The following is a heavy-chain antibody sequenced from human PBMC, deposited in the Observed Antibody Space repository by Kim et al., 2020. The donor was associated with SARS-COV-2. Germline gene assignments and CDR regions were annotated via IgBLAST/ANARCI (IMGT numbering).Heavy chain of an antibody. V-gene: IGHV4-31*03. Sequence: SETLSLTCTVSGGSISSGGYYWSWIRQHPGKGLEWIGYIYYSGSTYYNPSLKSRVTISVDTSKNQFSLKLSSVTAADTAVYYCARAGSLRYFDWNYYYYGMDVWGQGTTVTVSS. D-gene: IGHD3-9*01. CDR1: GGSISSGGYY. CDR3: ARAGSLRYFDWNYYYYGMDV. CDR2: IYYSGST. J-gene: IGHJ6*02.